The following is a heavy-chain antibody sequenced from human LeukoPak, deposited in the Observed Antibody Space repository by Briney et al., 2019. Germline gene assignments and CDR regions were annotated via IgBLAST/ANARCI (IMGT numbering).Heavy chain of an antibody. D-gene: IGHD1-26*01. J-gene: IGHJ3*02. CDR2: SNPNSGGT. CDR1: GYTFNGYY. Sequence: ASVTVSCTASGYTFNGYYKHWVRQAPGQGLEWRGWSNPNSGGTNYAQKFQGRVTMTRDTSISTAYMELSRLRSDDTAMYYCAKDLQWELPRGDALDIWGQGTMVTVSS. CDR3: AKDLQWELPRGDALDI. V-gene: IGHV1-2*02.